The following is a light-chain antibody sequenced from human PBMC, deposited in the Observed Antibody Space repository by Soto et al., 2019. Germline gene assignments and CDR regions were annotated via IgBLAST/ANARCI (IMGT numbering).Light chain of an antibody. Sequence: DIQMTQSPSSLSASVGDRVTITCRASQSLSSYLNWYQQKPGKVPKLLIYAASSLQSGVPSRFSGSGSGTDFTLTISSLQPEDFATYYCQQSYSTPLTFGGGTKVEIK. CDR3: QQSYSTPLT. J-gene: IGKJ4*01. V-gene: IGKV1-39*01. CDR1: QSLSSY. CDR2: AAS.